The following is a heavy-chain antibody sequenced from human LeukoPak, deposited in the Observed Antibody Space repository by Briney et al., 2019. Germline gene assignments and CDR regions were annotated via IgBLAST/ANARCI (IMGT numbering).Heavy chain of an antibody. D-gene: IGHD5-18*01. V-gene: IGHV4-30-4*08. CDR3: ARASGYSAE. CDR2: IYYSGST. CDR1: GGSVSSGDYY. J-gene: IGHJ4*02. Sequence: SETLSLTCTVSGGSVSSGDYYWSWIRQPPGKGLEWIGYIYYSGSTYYNPSLKSRVTISVDTSKNQFSLKLSSVTAADTAAYYCARASGYSAEWGQGTLVTVSS.